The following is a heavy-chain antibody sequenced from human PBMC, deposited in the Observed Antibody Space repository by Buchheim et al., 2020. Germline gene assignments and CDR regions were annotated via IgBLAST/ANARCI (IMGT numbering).Heavy chain of an antibody. CDR1: GGTFSSYA. CDR2: IIPILGIA. V-gene: IGHV1-69*04. Sequence: QVQLVQSGAEVKKPGSSVKVSCKASGGTFSSYAISWVRQAPGQGLEWMGRIIPILGIANYAQKFQGRVTITADKSTSTAYMELSSLRSEDTAVYYCARDVAVSTYYDFQGDPSSYYYYYGMDVWGQGTT. D-gene: IGHD3-3*01. J-gene: IGHJ6*02. CDR3: ARDVAVSTYYDFQGDPSSYYYYYGMDV.